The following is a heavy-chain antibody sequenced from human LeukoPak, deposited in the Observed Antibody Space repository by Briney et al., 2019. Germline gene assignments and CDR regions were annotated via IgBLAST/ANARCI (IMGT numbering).Heavy chain of an antibody. CDR2: IYSGGST. CDR3: ARAPLTAAAFDI. J-gene: IGHJ3*02. Sequence: GGSLRLSCAASGFTVSSNYMSWVRQAPGKGLEWVSVIYSGGSTYYADSVKGRFTISRDNSKNTLYLQMNSLRAEDTAVYYCARAPLTAAAFDIWGQGTMVTVSS. V-gene: IGHV3-53*01. CDR1: GFTVSSNY.